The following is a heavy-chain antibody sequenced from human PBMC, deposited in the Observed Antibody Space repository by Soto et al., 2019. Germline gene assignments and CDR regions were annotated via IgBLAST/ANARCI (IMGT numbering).Heavy chain of an antibody. CDR3: AMFGGAGLAHNWFDS. CDR1: GYMFYGYW. D-gene: IGHD3-16*01. V-gene: IGHV5-51*03. J-gene: IGHJ5*01. Sequence: EVQLVQSGAEVKKPGDSLKISCEGAGYMFYGYWIGWVRQMPGKGLEWMGLIYPDTSDTRYSPSFQWRVTLSADKSINTAYLQWSILKASDTAMYYSAMFGGAGLAHNWFDSWGQGTLGTFSS. CDR2: IYPDTSDT.